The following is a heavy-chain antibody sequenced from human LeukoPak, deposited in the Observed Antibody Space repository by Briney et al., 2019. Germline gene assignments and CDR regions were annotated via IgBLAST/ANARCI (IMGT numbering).Heavy chain of an antibody. Sequence: GASVKVSCKASGYTFTSYDINWVRQATGRGLEWMGWMNPNSGNTGYAQEFQGRVTITRNTSISTAYMELSSLRSEDTAVYYCARGQYGGATPFDYWGQGTLVTVSS. J-gene: IGHJ4*02. CDR3: ARGQYGGATPFDY. D-gene: IGHD4-23*01. CDR1: GYTFTSYD. V-gene: IGHV1-8*03. CDR2: MNPNSGNT.